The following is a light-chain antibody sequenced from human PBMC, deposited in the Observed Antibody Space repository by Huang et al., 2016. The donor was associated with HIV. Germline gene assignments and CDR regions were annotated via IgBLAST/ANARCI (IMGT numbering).Light chain of an antibody. J-gene: IGKJ4*01. V-gene: IGKV3-11*01. Sequence: EIVLTQSPATLSLSPGERATLSCRASQRVSSYLAWYQQKPGQAPRLLIYDASNRATGIPARCSGSGSGTDFTLTISSLEPEDFAVYYCQQRSNWPPLTYGGGTKVEIK. CDR2: DAS. CDR1: QRVSSY. CDR3: QQRSNWPPLT.